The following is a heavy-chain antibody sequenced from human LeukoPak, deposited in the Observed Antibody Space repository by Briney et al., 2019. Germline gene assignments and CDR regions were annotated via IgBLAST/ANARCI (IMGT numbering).Heavy chain of an antibody. J-gene: IGHJ5*02. CDR3: ARLRAARNWFDP. CDR2: MNPNSGKT. Sequence: GSSVTVSCKSSGYTFTSYDINWVRQATGQGLEWMGWMNPNSGKTAYAQKFQGRVTITRNTSISTAYMELSSLRSEDTAVYYCARLRAARNWFDPWGQGTLVAVSS. CDR1: GYTFTSYD. V-gene: IGHV1-8*03. D-gene: IGHD4-17*01.